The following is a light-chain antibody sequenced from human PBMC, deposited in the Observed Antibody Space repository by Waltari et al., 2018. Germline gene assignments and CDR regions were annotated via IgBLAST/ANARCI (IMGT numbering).Light chain of an antibody. CDR3: QQYDNWPPNT. V-gene: IGKV3-15*01. J-gene: IGKJ5*01. CDR2: GAS. Sequence: EIVMTQSPATLSVSPGDRVTLSCRASQSVSSNLAWYQQKSGQAPRLLIYGASTRATGIPARFSGSGSGTDFTLTISSLQSEDFAVYYCQQYDNWPPNTFGQGTRLEIK. CDR1: QSVSSN.